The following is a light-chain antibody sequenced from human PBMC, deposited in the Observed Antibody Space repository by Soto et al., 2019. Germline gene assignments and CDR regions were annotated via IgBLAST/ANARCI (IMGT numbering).Light chain of an antibody. Sequence: DVVMTQSPLSLPVTLGQPASISCRSSQSLIHSDGDTYLNWFQQRPGQSPRRLIYKVSDRDSGVPDRFSGSGSGTDVTLKISRVEAEDVGIYYCMQGTRWPWTFGQGTEVEIK. V-gene: IGKV2-30*02. CDR3: MQGTRWPWT. CDR1: QSLIHSDGDTY. J-gene: IGKJ1*01. CDR2: KVS.